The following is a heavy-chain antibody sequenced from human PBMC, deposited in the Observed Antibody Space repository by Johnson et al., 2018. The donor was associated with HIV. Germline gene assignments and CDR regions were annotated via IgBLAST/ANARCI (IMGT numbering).Heavy chain of an antibody. Sequence: VQLVESGGGVVQPGRSLRLSCAASGFTFSSYGMHWVRQAPGKGLEWVAVIWYDGSNKYYADSVKGPFTISRDNSKNTLDLQMNSLRAEDTAVYYCARAAAAATDAFDIWGQGTMVTVSS. D-gene: IGHD6-13*01. J-gene: IGHJ3*02. CDR3: ARAAAAATDAFDI. CDR2: IWYDGSNK. CDR1: GFTFSSYG. V-gene: IGHV3-30*19.